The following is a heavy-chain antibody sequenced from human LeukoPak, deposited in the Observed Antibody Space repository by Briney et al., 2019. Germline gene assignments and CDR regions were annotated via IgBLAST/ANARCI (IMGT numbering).Heavy chain of an antibody. D-gene: IGHD3-9*01. V-gene: IGHV1-69*06. J-gene: IGHJ3*02. CDR1: GGTFSSYA. CDR3: ASLYFDWPSGAFDI. Sequence: GASVKVSCKASGGTFSSYAISWVRQAPGQGLEWMGRIIPIFGTANYAQKFQGRVTITADKSTSTAYMELSSLRSEDTAVYYCASLYFDWPSGAFDIWGQGIMVTVSS. CDR2: IIPIFGTA.